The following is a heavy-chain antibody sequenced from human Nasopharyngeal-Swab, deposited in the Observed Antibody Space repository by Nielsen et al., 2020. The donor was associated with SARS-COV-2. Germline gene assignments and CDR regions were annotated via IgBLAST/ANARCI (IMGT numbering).Heavy chain of an antibody. V-gene: IGHV4-61*01. CDR2: IYYSGST. J-gene: IGHJ1*01. Sequence: SETLSLTCTVSGGSISSSSYYWSWIRQPPGKGLEWIGYIYYSGSTNYNPSLKSRVTISVDTSKNQFSLKLSSVTAADTAVYYCATEADEYFQHWGQGTLVTVSS. CDR3: ATEADEYFQH. CDR1: GGSISSSSYY.